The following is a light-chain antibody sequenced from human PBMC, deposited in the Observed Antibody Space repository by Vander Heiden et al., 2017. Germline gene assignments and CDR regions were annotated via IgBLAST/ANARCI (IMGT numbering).Light chain of an antibody. J-gene: IGKJ1*01. V-gene: IGKV4-1*01. CDR1: QSVLYSSNNKNY. CDR2: WAS. Sequence: DIVMTQSPDSLAVSLGERATINCKSSQSVLYSSNNKNYLAWYQQKPGQPPKLLIYWASTRESGVPDRFSGSGSGTDFTLTISILHAEDVAVYYCQQYDSTPQTFGQGTKVEIK. CDR3: QQYDSTPQT.